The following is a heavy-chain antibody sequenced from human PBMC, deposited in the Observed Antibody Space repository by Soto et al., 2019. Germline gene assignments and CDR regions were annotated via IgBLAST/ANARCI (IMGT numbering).Heavy chain of an antibody. Sequence: EVKMLESGGGLVQPGGSLRLSCAASGFTLSSYGMSWVRQAPGKGLEWVSAISGSGGSTYYADSVKGRFTISRDNSKNTLYLQMNSLRAEDTAVYYCAKGAYYHGSGSYFPFAYWGQGTLVTVSS. J-gene: IGHJ4*02. CDR1: GFTLSSYG. CDR3: AKGAYYHGSGSYFPFAY. V-gene: IGHV3-23*01. CDR2: ISGSGGST. D-gene: IGHD3-10*01.